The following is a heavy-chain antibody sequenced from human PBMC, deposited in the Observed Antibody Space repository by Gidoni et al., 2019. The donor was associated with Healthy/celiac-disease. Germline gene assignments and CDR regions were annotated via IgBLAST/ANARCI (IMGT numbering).Heavy chain of an antibody. CDR2: ISWNSGSI. CDR3: AKDRYSSSWFDY. D-gene: IGHD6-13*01. CDR1: GFTFDDYA. Sequence: EVQLVESGGGLVQPGRSLRLSCAATGFTFDDYARPWVRQAPGKGLEWVSGISWNSGSIGYADSVKGRFTISRDNAKNSLYLQMNSLRAEDTALYYCAKDRYSSSWFDYWGQGTLVTVSS. V-gene: IGHV3-9*01. J-gene: IGHJ4*02.